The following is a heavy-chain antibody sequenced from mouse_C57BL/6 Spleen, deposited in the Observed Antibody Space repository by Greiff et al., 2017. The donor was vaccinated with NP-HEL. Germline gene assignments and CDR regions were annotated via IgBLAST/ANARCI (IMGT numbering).Heavy chain of an antibody. CDR1: GFTFSDYG. Sequence: EVMLVESGGGLVQPGGSLKLSCAASGFTFSDYGMAWVRQAPRKGPEWVAFISNLAYSIYYADTVTGRFTISRENAKNTLYLEMSSLRSEDTAMYYCARQDYGSRGWYFDVWGTGTTVTVSS. V-gene: IGHV5-15*01. J-gene: IGHJ1*03. CDR2: ISNLAYSI. CDR3: ARQDYGSRGWYFDV. D-gene: IGHD1-1*01.